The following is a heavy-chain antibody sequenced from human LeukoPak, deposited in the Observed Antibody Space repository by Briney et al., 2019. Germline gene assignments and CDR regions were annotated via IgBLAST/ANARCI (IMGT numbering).Heavy chain of an antibody. V-gene: IGHV1-2*07. D-gene: IGHD6-19*01. CDR1: GFTFTGYY. J-gene: IGHJ6*03. CDR3: ATSPGTGIAVADHYYYMDV. CDR2: INPNSGDT. Sequence: GASVKVSFKASGFTFTGYYMHWVRQAPGQGLEWMGWINPNSGDTNSAHKFKDRVTINRDTSINTAYMELRRLTSDDTAVYFCATSPGTGIAVADHYYYMDVWGEGTTVTVSS.